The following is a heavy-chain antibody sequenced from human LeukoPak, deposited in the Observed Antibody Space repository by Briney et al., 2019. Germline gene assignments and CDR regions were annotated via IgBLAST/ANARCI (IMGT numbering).Heavy chain of an antibody. CDR3: ARDQGYYYDSSGYYN. CDR2: INPNSGGT. J-gene: IGHJ4*02. Sequence: ASVKVSCKASGYTFTGYYMHWVRQAPGQGLEWMGRINPNSGGTNYAQKFQGRVTMTRDTSISTAYMELSGLRSEDTAVYYCARDQGYYYDSSGYYNWGQGTLVTVSS. CDR1: GYTFTGYY. V-gene: IGHV1-2*06. D-gene: IGHD3-22*01.